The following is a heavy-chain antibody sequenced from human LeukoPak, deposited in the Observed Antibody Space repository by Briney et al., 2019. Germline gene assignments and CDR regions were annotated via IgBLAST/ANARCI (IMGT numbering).Heavy chain of an antibody. CDR2: IYYSGST. V-gene: IGHV4-59*01. D-gene: IGHD2-2*01. J-gene: IGHJ3*02. Sequence: SETLSLTCTVSGGSISSYYWSWIRQPPGKGLEWIGYIYYSGSTNYNPSLKSRVTISVDTSKNQFSLKLSSVTAADTAVYYCARRYQLPRGDAFDIWGQGTMVTVSS. CDR3: ARRYQLPRGDAFDI. CDR1: GGSISSYY.